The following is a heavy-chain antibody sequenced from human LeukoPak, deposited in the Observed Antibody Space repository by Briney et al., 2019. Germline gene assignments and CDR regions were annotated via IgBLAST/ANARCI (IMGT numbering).Heavy chain of an antibody. CDR1: GGSFSRYS. CDR2: ITPIFGTP. J-gene: IGHJ4*02. CDR3: ARQPRSGKLGGY. D-gene: IGHD2-15*01. V-gene: IGHV1-69*01. Sequence: ASVKVSCKASGGSFSRYSISWVRQAPGQGLEWMGGITPIFGTPNYAQKFQGRVKITADESTSTAYMELSSLRSEDTAVYYCARQPRSGKLGGYWGQGTLVTVSS.